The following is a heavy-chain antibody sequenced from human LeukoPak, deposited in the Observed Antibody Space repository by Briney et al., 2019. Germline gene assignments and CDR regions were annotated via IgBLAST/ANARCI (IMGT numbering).Heavy chain of an antibody. Sequence: GRSLRLSCAGSGFSLSSHWLHWVRQVPGKGLEWDASINGDGIPINYGDSVKGGFTISREYAKNTVYVPVNSPGVDYTAVVSCSRGSYSFYWGRGTPVTVS. J-gene: IGHJ4*02. CDR2: INGDGIPI. D-gene: IGHD3-10*01. V-gene: IGHV3-74*01. CDR1: GFSLSSHW. CDR3: SRGSYSFY.